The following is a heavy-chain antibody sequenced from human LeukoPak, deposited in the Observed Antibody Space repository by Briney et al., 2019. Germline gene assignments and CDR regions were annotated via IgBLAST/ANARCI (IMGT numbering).Heavy chain of an antibody. CDR1: GFAFSSYA. D-gene: IGHD6-6*01. V-gene: IGHV3-21*01. J-gene: IGHJ4*02. CDR3: ASSSSYDY. CDR2: ISSGSSFI. Sequence: GGSLRLSCAASGFAFSSYAMSWVRQAPGKGLGWVSSISSGSSFIYYADSVKGRFTISRDNAKNSLYLQMNSLRAEDTAVYYCASSSSYDYWGRGTLVTVSS.